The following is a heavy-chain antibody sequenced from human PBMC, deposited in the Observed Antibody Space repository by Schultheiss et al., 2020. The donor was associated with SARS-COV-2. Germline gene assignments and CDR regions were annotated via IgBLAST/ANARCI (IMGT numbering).Heavy chain of an antibody. Sequence: GSLRLSCTVSGGSISSYYWSWIRQPPGKGLEWIGYIYYSGSTNYNPSLKSRVTISVDTSKNQFSLKLSSVTAADTAVYYCARRERWLPKGGWFDPWGQGTLVTVSS. CDR3: ARRERWLPKGGWFDP. CDR1: GGSISSYY. CDR2: IYYSGST. J-gene: IGHJ5*02. D-gene: IGHD5-24*01. V-gene: IGHV4-59*08.